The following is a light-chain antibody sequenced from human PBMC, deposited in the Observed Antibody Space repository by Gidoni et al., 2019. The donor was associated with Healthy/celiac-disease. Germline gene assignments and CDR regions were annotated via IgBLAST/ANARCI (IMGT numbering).Light chain of an antibody. J-gene: IGKJ1*01. CDR1: QSSSSW. CDR2: KAS. CDR3: QQYNSYSRT. V-gene: IGKV1-5*03. Sequence: DIQMTQSPSTLSASVGDRVTITGRASQSSSSWLAWYQQKPGKAPKLLIYKASSLESGVPSRFSGSGSGTEFTLTISSLQPDDFATYYCQQYNSYSRTFGQGTKVEIK.